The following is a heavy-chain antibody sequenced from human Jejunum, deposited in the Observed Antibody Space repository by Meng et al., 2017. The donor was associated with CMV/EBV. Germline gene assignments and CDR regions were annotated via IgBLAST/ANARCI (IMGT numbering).Heavy chain of an antibody. J-gene: IGHJ4*02. CDR2: IWYDGNKE. CDR1: GFTFGSSG. CDR3: AKQDATYYFDS. Sequence: CATSGFTFGSSGMPWVRQAPGKGLELIAVIWYDGNKESYVDSVKGRFTISRDSSKKTSYLQMTNLRAEDTAVYYCAKQDATYYFDSWGPGTLVTVSS. V-gene: IGHV3-33*06.